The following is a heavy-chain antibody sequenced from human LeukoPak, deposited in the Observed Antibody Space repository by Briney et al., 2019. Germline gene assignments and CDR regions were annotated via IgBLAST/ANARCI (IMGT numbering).Heavy chain of an antibody. CDR2: VSYDGSNK. Sequence: GGSLRLSCAASGFXFTRYSISWVRQAPGKGLEWVAVVSYDGSNKYYADSVKGRFTISRDNSKNTLYLQMNSLRAEDTAVYFCASGKYRYGDNWFDPWGQGTLVTVSS. CDR3: ASGKYRYGDNWFDP. CDR1: GFXFTRYS. V-gene: IGHV3-30*04. J-gene: IGHJ5*02. D-gene: IGHD5-18*01.